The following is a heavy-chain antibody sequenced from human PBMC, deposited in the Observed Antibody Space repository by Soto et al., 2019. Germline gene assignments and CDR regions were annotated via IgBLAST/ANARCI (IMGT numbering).Heavy chain of an antibody. D-gene: IGHD3-16*01. Sequence: QVQLQQWGAGLLKPSETLSLTCAVYGGSFSGYYWSWIRQPPGKGVEWIGEINHSGSTNYNPSLKSRVTRSVDTSKNQFSLKVSSVTAADTAVYYCARGRGGMPNYYMDVWGKGTTVTVSS. CDR1: GGSFSGYY. V-gene: IGHV4-34*01. CDR2: INHSGST. CDR3: ARGRGGMPNYYMDV. J-gene: IGHJ6*03.